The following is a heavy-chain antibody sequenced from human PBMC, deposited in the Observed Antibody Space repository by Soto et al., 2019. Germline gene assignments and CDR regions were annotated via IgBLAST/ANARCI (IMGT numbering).Heavy chain of an antibody. J-gene: IGHJ5*02. D-gene: IGHD3-16*02. CDR3: AQIYDYIWGSYRFNWFDP. CDR1: GFSLSTSGVG. V-gene: IGHV2-5*02. Sequence: SGPTLVKPTQTLTLTCTFSGFSLSTSGVGVGWIRQPPGKALEWLALIYWDDDKRYSPSLKSRLTITKDTSKNQVVLTMTNMDPVDTATYYCAQIYDYIWGSYRFNWFDPWGQGTLVTVSS. CDR2: IYWDDDK.